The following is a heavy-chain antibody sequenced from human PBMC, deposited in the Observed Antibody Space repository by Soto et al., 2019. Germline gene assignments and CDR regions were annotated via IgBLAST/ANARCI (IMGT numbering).Heavy chain of an antibody. Sequence: GPEVKMPGASGKVSCKTSGYTFTAYGLAWLRQSPGQRPEWMGWVGTSNTNTNYAQKFQGRVTMTTDTSTTTTYMELRGLRSDATDVYYLARALNTDSSAYYYFAYWGQGTLVTVSS. CDR2: VGTSNTNT. V-gene: IGHV1-18*01. J-gene: IGHJ4*02. CDR3: ARALNTDSSAYYYFAY. D-gene: IGHD3-22*01. CDR1: GYTFTAYG.